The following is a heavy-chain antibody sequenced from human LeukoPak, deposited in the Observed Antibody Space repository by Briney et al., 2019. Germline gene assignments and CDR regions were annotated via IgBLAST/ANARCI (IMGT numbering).Heavy chain of an antibody. Sequence: PGGSLRLSCAASGFTFSSYSMNWVRQAPGKGLEWVSSISSSSSYIYYADSVKGRFTISRDNAKNSLYLQMNSLRAEDTAVYYCARDGPTYYDFWSGYYTNWFDPWGQGTLVTVSS. J-gene: IGHJ5*02. CDR1: GFTFSSYS. CDR2: ISSSSSYI. CDR3: ARDGPTYYDFWSGYYTNWFDP. V-gene: IGHV3-21*01. D-gene: IGHD3-3*01.